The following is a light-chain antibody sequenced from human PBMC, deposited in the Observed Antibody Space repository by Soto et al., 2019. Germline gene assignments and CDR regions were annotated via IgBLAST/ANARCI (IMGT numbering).Light chain of an antibody. J-gene: IGLJ1*01. CDR3: AAWDDSLNGYV. CDR1: SSDVGGYNY. V-gene: IGLV2-11*01. Sequence: QSALTQPRSVSGSPGQSVTVSCTGTSSDVGGYNYVSWYQQHPGKAPKLMIYDVNKRPSGVPDRFSGSKSGNTASLTISGLQAEDEADYYCAAWDDSLNGYVFGTGTQLTVL. CDR2: DVN.